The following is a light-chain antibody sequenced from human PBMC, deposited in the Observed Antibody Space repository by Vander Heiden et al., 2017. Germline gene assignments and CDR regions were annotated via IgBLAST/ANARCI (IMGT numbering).Light chain of an antibody. CDR2: KAS. V-gene: IGKV1-5*03. CDR1: QSISSW. CDR3: QQYKSYPYS. Sequence: IQMTQSPSTLSASVGDSVTITCRASQSISSWLAWYQQKPGKAPKLLIYKASGLEGGVPSRFSGSESGTEFTLTISSLQPDDFATYYCQQYKSYPYSFGQGTKLEIK. J-gene: IGKJ2*03.